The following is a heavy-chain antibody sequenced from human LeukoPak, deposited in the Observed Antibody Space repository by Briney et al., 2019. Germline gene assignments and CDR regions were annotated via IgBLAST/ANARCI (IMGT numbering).Heavy chain of an antibody. Sequence: GESLKISCKASGYSFTNYWIGWVRQMPGKGLEWMGVIHPGDSDTKYSPSFEGQVTISADRSINTAYLQWSSLEASDTAKYFCARQYSGSYYRPYYFDSWGQGTLVTVSS. CDR2: IHPGDSDT. V-gene: IGHV5-51*01. J-gene: IGHJ4*02. CDR3: ARQYSGSYYRPYYFDS. D-gene: IGHD1-26*01. CDR1: GYSFTNYW.